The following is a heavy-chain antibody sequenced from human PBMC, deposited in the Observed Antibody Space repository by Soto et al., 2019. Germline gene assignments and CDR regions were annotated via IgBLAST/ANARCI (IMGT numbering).Heavy chain of an antibody. J-gene: IGHJ2*01. CDR2: IIPILGTA. CDR3: TCFHRNCYDPRNHYF. V-gene: IGHV1-69*13. D-gene: IGHD1-7*01. Sequence: VASVKVSCRVSGGSFSSFSINWVRQAPGQRFEWMGGIIPILGTANFTQKFQDRVTFTADESTATAYMTLSSLTSEDTAFYYCTCFHRNCYDPRNHYF. CDR1: GGSFSSFS.